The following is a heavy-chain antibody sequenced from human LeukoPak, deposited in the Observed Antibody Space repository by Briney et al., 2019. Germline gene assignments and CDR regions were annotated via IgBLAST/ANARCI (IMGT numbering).Heavy chain of an antibody. CDR1: GYTFTSCW. Sequence: GESLKISCKGSGYTFTSCWIGWVRQMPGKGLEWMGIIHPGDSDTRYSPSFQGQVTISADKSVSTSYLQWSSLKASDTAMYYCATLPHTEFHYWGQGTLVTVSS. D-gene: IGHD2-8*02. J-gene: IGHJ4*02. CDR3: ATLPHTEFHY. V-gene: IGHV5-51*01. CDR2: IHPGDSDT.